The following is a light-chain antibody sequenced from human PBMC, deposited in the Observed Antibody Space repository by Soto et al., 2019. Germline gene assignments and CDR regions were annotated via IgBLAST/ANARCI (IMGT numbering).Light chain of an antibody. Sequence: DIQMTQSPSTLSASVGDRVTISCRASQTISNWLAWYQQKPGKAPKLLIYDASRLGSGGPSRFSGRGSGTELTISLSSLETEEFASESWKEYNSFWTFGQGTKVEIK. CDR1: QTISNW. CDR2: DAS. V-gene: IGKV1-5*01. CDR3: KEYNSFWT. J-gene: IGKJ1*01.